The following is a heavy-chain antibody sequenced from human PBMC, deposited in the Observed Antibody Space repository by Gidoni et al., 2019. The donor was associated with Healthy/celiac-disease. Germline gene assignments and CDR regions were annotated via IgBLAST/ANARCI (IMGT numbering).Heavy chain of an antibody. CDR1: GFTFSSYW. D-gene: IGHD3-10*01. Sequence: EVQLVESGGGLVQPGGSLRLSCAASGFTFSSYWMSWVRQAPGKGLEWVANIKQDGSEKYYVDSVKGRFTISRDNAENSLYLQMNSRRGEDTAVYYCARDGLWFGETRYYYYYGMDVWGQGTTVTVSS. CDR3: ARDGLWFGETRYYYYYGMDV. J-gene: IGHJ6*02. V-gene: IGHV3-7*03. CDR2: IKQDGSEK.